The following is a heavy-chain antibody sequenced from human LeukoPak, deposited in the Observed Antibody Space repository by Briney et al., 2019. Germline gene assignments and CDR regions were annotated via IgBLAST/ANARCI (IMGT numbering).Heavy chain of an antibody. V-gene: IGHV3-74*01. CDR3: ARGDTAMAYWYFDL. J-gene: IGHJ2*01. CDR2: INSDGSST. D-gene: IGHD5-18*01. CDR1: GFTFSSYW. Sequence: PGGSLRLSCAASGFTFSSYWMHWFRQAPGKGLVWVARINSDGSSTSYADSVKGRFTMSRDNAKNTLYLQMNSLRAEDTAVYYCARGDTAMAYWYFDLWGRGTLVTVSS.